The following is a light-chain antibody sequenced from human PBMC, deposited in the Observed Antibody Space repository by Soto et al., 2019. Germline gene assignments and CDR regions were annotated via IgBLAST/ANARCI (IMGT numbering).Light chain of an antibody. CDR2: AAS. J-gene: IGKJ3*01. V-gene: IGKV1-39*01. Sequence: IQLTQSPSSMSASVGDRVTISCRASQGIGFYLAWYQQKPGNAPKLLIYAASTLQRGGPSRFSGSGSGTEFTLTINSLQPEDFATYYCQQSYSIPPTFGPGTKVD. CDR3: QQSYSIPPT. CDR1: QGIGFY.